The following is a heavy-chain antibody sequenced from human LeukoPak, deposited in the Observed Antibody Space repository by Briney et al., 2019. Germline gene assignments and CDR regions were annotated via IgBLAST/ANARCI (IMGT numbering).Heavy chain of an antibody. D-gene: IGHD5-12*01. CDR3: ARSGYSGYDPNTDY. V-gene: IGHV4-39*01. CDR1: GGSISSSSYY. CDR2: IYYSGST. J-gene: IGHJ4*02. Sequence: SETLSLTCTVSGGSISSSSYYWGWIRQPPGKGLEWIGSIYYSGSTYYNPSLKSRVTISVDTSKNQFSLKLSSVTAADTAVYYCARSGYSGYDPNTDYWGQGTQVTVSS.